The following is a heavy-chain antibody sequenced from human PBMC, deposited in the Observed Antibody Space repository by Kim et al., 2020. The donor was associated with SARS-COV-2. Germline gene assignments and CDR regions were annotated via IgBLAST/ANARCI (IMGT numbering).Heavy chain of an antibody. CDR3: ARQRPKKCSGGSCDGGKFDY. J-gene: IGHJ4*02. V-gene: IGHV4-39*01. D-gene: IGHD2-15*01. Sequence: RVTISVDTSKNQFSLKLSSVTAADTAVYYCARQRPKKCSGGSCDGGKFDYWGQGTLVTVSS.